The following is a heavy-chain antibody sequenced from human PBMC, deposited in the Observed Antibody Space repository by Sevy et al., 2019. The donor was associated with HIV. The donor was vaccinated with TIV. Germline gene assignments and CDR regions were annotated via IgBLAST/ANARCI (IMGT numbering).Heavy chain of an antibody. CDR1: GGSFSGYY. V-gene: IGHV4-34*01. CDR2: INHSGST. J-gene: IGHJ4*02. Sequence: SETLSLTCAVYGGSFSGYYWSWIRQPPGKGLEWIGEINHSGSTNYNPSLKSRVTISVDTSKNQFSLKLSSVTAADTGLYYCAGARGDSGYDFDYWGQGTLVTVSS. CDR3: AGARGDSGYDFDY. D-gene: IGHD5-12*01.